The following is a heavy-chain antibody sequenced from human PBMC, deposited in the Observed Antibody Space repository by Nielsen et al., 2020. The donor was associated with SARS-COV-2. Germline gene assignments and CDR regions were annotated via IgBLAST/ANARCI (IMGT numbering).Heavy chain of an antibody. Sequence: GESLKISCAASGFTSSSYGMHWVRQAPGKGLEWVAVISYDGSNKYYADSVKGRFTISRDNSKNTLYLQMNSLRAEDTAVYYCAKQGIAAASGYYFDYWGQGTLVTVSS. D-gene: IGHD6-13*01. J-gene: IGHJ4*02. CDR1: GFTSSSYG. CDR3: AKQGIAAASGYYFDY. V-gene: IGHV3-30*18. CDR2: ISYDGSNK.